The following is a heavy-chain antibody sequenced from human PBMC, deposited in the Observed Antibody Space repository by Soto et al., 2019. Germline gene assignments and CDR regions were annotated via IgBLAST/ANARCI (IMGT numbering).Heavy chain of an antibody. D-gene: IGHD3-22*01. J-gene: IGHJ5*02. Sequence: SGPTPVNPTQTLTLTCTFPGFSLSTSGVGEGWIRQTPGKAREWLALIYWHDDKRYSPVLKSRLTIAKDTSKSQGVLTMTNMDPVDTATYYCAHSLRIVGPPSGYNLFNLWCQGTLGTVSS. CDR3: AHSLRIVGPPSGYNLFNL. CDR1: GFSLSTSGVG. CDR2: IYWHDDK. V-gene: IGHV2-5*01.